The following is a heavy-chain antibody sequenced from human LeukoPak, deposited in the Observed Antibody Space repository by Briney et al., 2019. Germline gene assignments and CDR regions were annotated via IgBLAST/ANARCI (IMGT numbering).Heavy chain of an antibody. D-gene: IGHD3-10*01. CDR2: ISAYNGST. J-gene: IGHJ4*02. V-gene: IGHV1-18*01. Sequence: ASVKVSCKASGYTFTSYGISWVRQAPGQGLEWMGWISAYNGSTNYAQKLQGRVTMTTDTSTSTAYMELRSLRSDDTAVYYCARDRRDYYGSGSYSYWGQGTLVTVSS. CDR1: GYTFTSYG. CDR3: ARDRRDYYGSGSYSY.